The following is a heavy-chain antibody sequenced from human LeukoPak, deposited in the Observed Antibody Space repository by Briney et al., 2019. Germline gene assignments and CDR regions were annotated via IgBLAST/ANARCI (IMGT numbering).Heavy chain of an antibody. D-gene: IGHD1-26*01. J-gene: IGHJ4*02. CDR2: INPNSGGT. CDR1: GYTFTGYY. V-gene: IGHV1-2*06. CDR3: ARGKVGATPFDY. Sequence: ASVKVSCTASGYTFTGYYMHWVRQAPGQGLEWMGRINPNSGGTNYAQKFQGRVTMTRDTSISTAYMELSRLRSDDTAVYYCARGKVGATPFDYWGQGTLVTVSS.